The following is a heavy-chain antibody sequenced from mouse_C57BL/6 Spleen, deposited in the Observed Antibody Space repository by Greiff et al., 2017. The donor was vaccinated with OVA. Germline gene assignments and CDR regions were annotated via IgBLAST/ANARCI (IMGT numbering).Heavy chain of an antibody. Sequence: VQLVESGPGLVAPSQSLSITCTVSGFSLTRYGVPWVRQPPGKGLEWLVVLWSDGSTTYNSALKSRLSISKDNSKSQVFLKMNSRQTDDTAMYYCARHAYYSNGWYFDVWGTGTTVTVSS. J-gene: IGHJ1*03. D-gene: IGHD2-5*01. V-gene: IGHV2-6-1*01. CDR3: ARHAYYSNGWYFDV. CDR2: LWSDGST. CDR1: GFSLTRYG.